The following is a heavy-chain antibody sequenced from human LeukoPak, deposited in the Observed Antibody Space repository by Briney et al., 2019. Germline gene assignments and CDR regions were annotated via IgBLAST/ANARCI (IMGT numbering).Heavy chain of an antibody. D-gene: IGHD1-26*01. J-gene: IGHJ4*02. CDR2: ISYDGSNK. V-gene: IGHV3-30-3*01. Sequence: GGSLRLSCAASGFTFSSYAMHWVRQAPGKGLEWMAVISYDGSNKYYADSVKGRFTISRDNSKNTLYLQMNSLRAEDTAVYYCARSWYSGGYYRSLQVDYWGQGTLVAVSS. CDR1: GFTFSSYA. CDR3: ARSWYSGGYYRSLQVDY.